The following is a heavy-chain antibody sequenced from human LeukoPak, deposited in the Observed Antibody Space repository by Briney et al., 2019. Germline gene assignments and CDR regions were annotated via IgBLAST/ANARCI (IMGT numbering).Heavy chain of an antibody. CDR2: INPNSGGT. V-gene: IGHV1-2*02. J-gene: IGHJ4*02. D-gene: IGHD3-22*01. Sequence: GASVKVSCKAPGYTFTGYYMHWVRQAPGQGLEWMGWINPNSGGTNSAHKFQGRVTMTRDTSISTAYMELSRLRSDDTAVYYCAGGPPRHYDSSGSRGYFDYWGQGTLVTVSS. CDR1: GYTFTGYY. CDR3: AGGPPRHYDSSGSRGYFDY.